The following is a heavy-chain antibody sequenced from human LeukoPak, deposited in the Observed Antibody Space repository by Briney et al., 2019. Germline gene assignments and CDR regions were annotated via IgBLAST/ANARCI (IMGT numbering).Heavy chain of an antibody. J-gene: IGHJ4*02. D-gene: IGHD3-22*01. Sequence: ASVKVSCKASGYTFTGHYMHWVRQAPGQGLEWMGWINPNSGGTNYAQKFQGRVTMTRDTSISTAYMELSRLRSDDTAVYYCARESRDSSGYYPGSFDYWGQGTLVTVSS. V-gene: IGHV1-2*02. CDR2: INPNSGGT. CDR1: GYTFTGHY. CDR3: ARESRDSSGYYPGSFDY.